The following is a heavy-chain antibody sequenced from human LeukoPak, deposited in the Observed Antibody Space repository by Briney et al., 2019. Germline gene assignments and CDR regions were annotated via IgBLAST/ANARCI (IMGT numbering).Heavy chain of an antibody. CDR1: GDSINNYY. CDR3: ARIQGYYYGSGRGFDI. CDR2: INYSGSS. J-gene: IGHJ3*02. Sequence: SETLSLTCTVSGDSINNYYWSWIRQPPGKGLEWIGNINYSGSSNSNPSLKSRVTMSVDTSKNQFSLKLSSVTAADTAVYYCARIQGYYYGSGRGFDIWGQGTMVTVSS. V-gene: IGHV4-59*12. D-gene: IGHD3-10*01.